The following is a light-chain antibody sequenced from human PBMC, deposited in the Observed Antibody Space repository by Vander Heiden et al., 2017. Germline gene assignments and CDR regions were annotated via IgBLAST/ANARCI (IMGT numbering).Light chain of an antibody. CDR3: QAWDSSTYV. Sequence: SYELTQPPSVSVSPGQTARITCSGDKLGDKYACWYQQKPGQSLVLVIYQDSKRPSGIPERFSGSNSGNTATLTISGTQAMDEADYYCQAWDSSTYVFGTGTKVTVL. J-gene: IGLJ1*01. V-gene: IGLV3-1*01. CDR1: KLGDKY. CDR2: QDS.